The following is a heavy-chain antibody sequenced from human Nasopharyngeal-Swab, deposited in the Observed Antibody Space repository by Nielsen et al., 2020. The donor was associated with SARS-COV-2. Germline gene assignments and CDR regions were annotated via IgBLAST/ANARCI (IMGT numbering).Heavy chain of an antibody. J-gene: IGHJ4*02. Sequence: GESLKISCEASGFTFSNYWMHWVRQTPGKGLVWVSRINTDGSVTNYADSVKGRFTISRDNVKNTVYLQMNSLRAEDTAVYYCARGAYDYVWGSYRPIDYWGQGTLVTVSS. CDR1: GFTFSNYW. D-gene: IGHD3-16*02. V-gene: IGHV3-74*01. CDR2: INTDGSVT. CDR3: ARGAYDYVWGSYRPIDY.